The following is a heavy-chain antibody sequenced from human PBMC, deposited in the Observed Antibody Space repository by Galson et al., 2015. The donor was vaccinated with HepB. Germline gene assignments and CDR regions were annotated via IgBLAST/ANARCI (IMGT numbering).Heavy chain of an antibody. Sequence: SLRLSCAASGFTFSGYGMHWVRQAPGKGLEWVAVIWYDGSNKYYADSVKGRFTISRDNSKNTLYLQMSSLRAEDTAVYYCARDMPQKSYYDYIWGSLSVGDAFDIWGQGTMVTVSS. J-gene: IGHJ3*02. V-gene: IGHV3-33*01. D-gene: IGHD3-16*01. CDR1: GFTFSGYG. CDR3: ARDMPQKSYYDYIWGSLSVGDAFDI. CDR2: IWYDGSNK.